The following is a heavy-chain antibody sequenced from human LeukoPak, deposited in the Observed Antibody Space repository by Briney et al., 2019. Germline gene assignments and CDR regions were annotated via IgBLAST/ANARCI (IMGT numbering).Heavy chain of an antibody. V-gene: IGHV3-33*01. CDR2: IWYDGSNK. Sequence: PGRSLRLSCSASGSTFSSCGMHWVRQAPGKGLEWVAFIWYDGSNKYYTDSVKGRFTISRDNAQNTLYLQMNSLRAEDTAVYYCARDFRATGGRAIIDYWGQGSLVSVSS. J-gene: IGHJ4*02. D-gene: IGHD2-15*01. CDR1: GSTFSSCG. CDR3: ARDFRATGGRAIIDY.